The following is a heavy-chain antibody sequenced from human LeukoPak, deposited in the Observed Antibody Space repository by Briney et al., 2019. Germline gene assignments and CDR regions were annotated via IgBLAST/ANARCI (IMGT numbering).Heavy chain of an antibody. CDR3: ARGSSRGSPSAFDY. CDR1: GGPFSGYY. V-gene: IGHV4-34*01. J-gene: IGHJ4*02. Sequence: SETLSLTCAVYGGPFSGYYWSWIRQPPGKGLEWIGEINHSGSTNYNPSLKSRVTISVDTSKNQFSLKLSSVTAADTAVYYCARGSSRGSPSAFDYWGQGTLVTVSS. CDR2: INHSGST. D-gene: IGHD6-13*01.